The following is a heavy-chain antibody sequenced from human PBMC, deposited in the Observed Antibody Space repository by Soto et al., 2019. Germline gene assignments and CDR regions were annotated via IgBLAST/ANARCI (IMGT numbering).Heavy chain of an antibody. CDR1: GFTFSSYA. D-gene: IGHD2-2*01. CDR2: ISGSGGST. V-gene: IGHV3-23*01. Sequence: GGSLRLSCAASGFTFSSYAMIWVRQAPGKGLEWVSAISGSGGSTYYADSVKGRFTISRDNSKNTLYLQMNSLRAEDTAVYYCAKDRYCSSTSCYADYWGQGTLVTVSS. CDR3: AKDRYCSSTSCYADY. J-gene: IGHJ4*02.